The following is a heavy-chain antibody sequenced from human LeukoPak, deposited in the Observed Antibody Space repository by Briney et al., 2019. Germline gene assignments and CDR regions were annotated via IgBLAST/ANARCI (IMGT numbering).Heavy chain of an antibody. CDR3: ARVGIAAAGTGFDY. CDR1: GYTFTGYY. V-gene: IGHV1-2*02. J-gene: IGHJ4*02. D-gene: IGHD6-13*01. CDR2: INPNSGGT. Sequence: GASVKVSCKASGYTFTGYYMHWVRQAPGQGLEWMGWINPNSGGTNYAQKFQGRVTMTRDTSISTAYMELSRLRSDDTAVYYCARVGIAAAGTGFDYWGQGTLVTVSS.